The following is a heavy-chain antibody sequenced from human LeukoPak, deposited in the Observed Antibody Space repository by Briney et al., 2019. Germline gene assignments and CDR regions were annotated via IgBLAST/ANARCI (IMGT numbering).Heavy chain of an antibody. CDR1: GGSFSGYY. V-gene: IGHV4-34*01. CDR3: ARNYRHYYMDV. CDR2: INHSGST. D-gene: IGHD1-7*01. Sequence: SETLSLTCAVYGGSFSGYYWSWIRQPPGKGLEWIGEINHSGSTNYSPSLKSRVTISVDTSKNQFSLKLSSVTAADTAVYYCARNYRHYYMDVWGKGTTVTVSS. J-gene: IGHJ6*03.